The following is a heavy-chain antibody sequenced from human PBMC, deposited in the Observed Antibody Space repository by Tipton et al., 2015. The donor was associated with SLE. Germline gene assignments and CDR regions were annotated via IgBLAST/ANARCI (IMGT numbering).Heavy chain of an antibody. CDR3: ASRGQSNWPPPHAFDI. D-gene: IGHD3-10*01. CDR1: GGSISSYY. J-gene: IGHJ3*02. Sequence: TLSLTCTVSGGSISSYYWGWIRQPPGKGLEWIGSIYYSGSTYYNPSLKSRVTISVDTSKNQFSLKLSSVTAADTAVYYCASRGQSNWPPPHAFDIWGQGTMVTVSS. V-gene: IGHV4-39*07. CDR2: IYYSGST.